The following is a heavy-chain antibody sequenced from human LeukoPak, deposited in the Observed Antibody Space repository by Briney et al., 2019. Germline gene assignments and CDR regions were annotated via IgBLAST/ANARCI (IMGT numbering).Heavy chain of an antibody. CDR1: GFTFSTYG. D-gene: IGHD7-27*01. CDR2: ILGGGSKT. V-gene: IGHV3-33*05. CDR3: ARDSITGDNSLDY. J-gene: IGHJ4*02. Sequence: GGSLRLSCAASGFTFSTYGMQWVRQAPGKGLEWVAVILGGGSKTHYADSVRGRVTVSRDNSKNTLHLQMNSLRAEDTAVYYCARDSITGDNSLDYWGRGTLVTVSS.